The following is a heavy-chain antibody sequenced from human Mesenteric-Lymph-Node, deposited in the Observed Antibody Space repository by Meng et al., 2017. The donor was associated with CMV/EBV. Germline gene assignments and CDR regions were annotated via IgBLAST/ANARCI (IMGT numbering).Heavy chain of an antibody. CDR1: GYTFTSYD. Sequence: SVKVSCKASGYTFTSYDINWVRQATGQGLEWVGWIHPNSGATNYAQNFQGRVTMTRDTSITTAYMDLSSLRIDDTAVYYCARGDTVVTPDYWGQGSLVTVSS. V-gene: IGHV1-2*02. CDR3: ARGDTVVTPDY. CDR2: IHPNSGAT. J-gene: IGHJ4*02. D-gene: IGHD4-23*01.